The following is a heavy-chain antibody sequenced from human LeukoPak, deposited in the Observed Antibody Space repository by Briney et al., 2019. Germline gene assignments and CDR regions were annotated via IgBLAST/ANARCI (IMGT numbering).Heavy chain of an antibody. CDR3: AKVLSNYYDSSGYYFAFDI. CDR2: IRYDGSNK. D-gene: IGHD3-22*01. J-gene: IGHJ3*02. V-gene: IGHV3-30*02. CDR1: GFTFSSYG. Sequence: GGSLRLSCAASGFTFSSYGMHWVRQAPGKGLEWVAFIRYDGSNKYYADSVKGRFTISRDNSKNTLYLQTNSLRAEDTAVYYCAKVLSNYYDSSGYYFAFDIWGQGTMVTVSS.